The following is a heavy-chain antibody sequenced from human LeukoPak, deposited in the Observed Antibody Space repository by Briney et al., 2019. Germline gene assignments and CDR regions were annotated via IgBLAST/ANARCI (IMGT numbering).Heavy chain of an antibody. CDR3: TTGSSGI. V-gene: IGHV3-15*01. CDR1: GFTFSTAW. CDR2: IKSKNHGGTT. J-gene: IGHJ1*01. D-gene: IGHD6-19*01. Sequence: GGSLRLSCAASGFTFSTAWMSWVRQAPGKGLERVGRIKSKNHGGTTDYAAPVKGRFTISRDDSQNTLYLQMSSLKTEDTAMYYCTTGSSGIWGRGTLVTVSS.